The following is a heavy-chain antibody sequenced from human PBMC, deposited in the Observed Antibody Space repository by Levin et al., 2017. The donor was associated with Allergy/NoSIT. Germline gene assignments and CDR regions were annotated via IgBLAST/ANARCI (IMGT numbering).Heavy chain of an antibody. V-gene: IGHV1-69*13. CDR2: IIPIFGTA. D-gene: IGHD3-22*01. CDR3: ARSGYYYDSSGYALGAFDI. Sequence: SVKVSCKASGGTFSSYAISWVRQAPGQGLEWMGGIIPIFGTANYAQKFRGRVTITADESTSTAYMELSSLRSEDTAVYYCARSGYYYDSSGYALGAFDIWGQGTMVTVSS. CDR1: GGTFSSYA. J-gene: IGHJ3*02.